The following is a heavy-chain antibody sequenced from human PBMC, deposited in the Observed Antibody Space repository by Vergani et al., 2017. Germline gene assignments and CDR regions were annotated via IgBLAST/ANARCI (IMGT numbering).Heavy chain of an antibody. J-gene: IGHJ4*02. CDR1: GFTFTSSA. V-gene: IGHV1-58*01. D-gene: IGHD6-6*01. Sequence: QMQLVQSGPEVKKPGTSVKVSCKASGFTFTSSAVQWVRQARGQRLEWIGWIVVGSGNTNYAQKFQERVTITRDMSTSTAYMELSSLRSEDTAVYYCARMGGGIAARPTPGYWGQGTLVTVSS. CDR2: IVVGSGNT. CDR3: ARMGGGIAARPTPGY.